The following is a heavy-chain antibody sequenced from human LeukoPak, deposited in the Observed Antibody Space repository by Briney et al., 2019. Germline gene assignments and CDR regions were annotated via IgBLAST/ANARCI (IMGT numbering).Heavy chain of an antibody. CDR2: VNAGNGNT. CDR3: ARDERQLVAFDI. CDR1: GYTFTSYA. V-gene: IGHV1-3*01. D-gene: IGHD6-13*01. Sequence: ASVKVSCKASGYTFTSYAMHWVRQAPGQRLEWMGWVNAGNGNTKYSQKFQGRVTITRDTSASTAYMELSSLRSEDTAVYYCARDERQLVAFDIWGQGTMVTVSS. J-gene: IGHJ3*02.